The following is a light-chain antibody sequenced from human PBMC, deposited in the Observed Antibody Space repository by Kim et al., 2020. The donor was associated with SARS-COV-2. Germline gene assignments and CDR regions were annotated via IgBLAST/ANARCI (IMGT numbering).Light chain of an antibody. J-gene: IGLJ2*01. V-gene: IGLV3-21*04. CDR3: QVWDNSSDHVV. CDR1: NIGSKN. CDR2: YDS. Sequence: SYELTQPPSVSVAPGKTARITCGGNNIGSKNVHWYQQKPGQAPVLVIYYDSDRPSGIPERFSGSNSGNTATLTISRVEAGDEADYYCQVWDNSSDHVVFG.